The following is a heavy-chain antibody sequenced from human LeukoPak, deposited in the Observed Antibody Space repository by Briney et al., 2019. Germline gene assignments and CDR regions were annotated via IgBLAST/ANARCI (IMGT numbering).Heavy chain of an antibody. J-gene: IGHJ4*02. CDR1: GGTFSSYA. Sequence: SVKVSCKASGGTFSSYAISWVRQAPGQGLEWMGGIIPIFGTANYAQKFQGRATITADESTSTAYMELSSLRSEDTAVYYCARVAFWSGYYSPFDYWGQGTLVTVSS. D-gene: IGHD3-3*01. V-gene: IGHV1-69*13. CDR3: ARVAFWSGYYSPFDY. CDR2: IIPIFGTA.